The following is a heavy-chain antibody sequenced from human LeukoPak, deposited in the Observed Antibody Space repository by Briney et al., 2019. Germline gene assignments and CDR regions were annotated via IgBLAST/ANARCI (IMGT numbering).Heavy chain of an antibody. CDR1: GYTLTELS. D-gene: IGHD6-13*01. CDR3: ATVFFTAAARNFDY. V-gene: IGHV1-24*01. CDR2: FDPEDGET. Sequence: ASVKVSCKVSGYTLTELSMHWVRQAPGKGLEWMGGFDPEDGETIYAQKFQGRVTMTEDTSTDTAYMELSSLRSEDTAVYYCATVFFTAAARNFDYWGQGTLVTVSS. J-gene: IGHJ4*02.